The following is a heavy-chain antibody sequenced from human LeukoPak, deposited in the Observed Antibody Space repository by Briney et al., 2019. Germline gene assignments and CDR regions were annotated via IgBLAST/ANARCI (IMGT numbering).Heavy chain of an antibody. CDR3: ACNIAARLDAFDI. V-gene: IGHV1-2*02. Sequence: ASVKVSCKTSGYTFTNYDIIWVRQAPGQGLEWMGWINPNSGGTNYAQKFQGRVTMTRDTSISTAYMELSRLRSDDTAVYYCACNIAARLDAFDIWGQGTMVTVSS. CDR2: INPNSGGT. D-gene: IGHD6-6*01. CDR1: GYTFTNYD. J-gene: IGHJ3*02.